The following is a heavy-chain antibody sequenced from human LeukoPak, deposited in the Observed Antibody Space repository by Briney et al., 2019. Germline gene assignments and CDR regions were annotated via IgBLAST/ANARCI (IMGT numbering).Heavy chain of an antibody. CDR2: IYTSGST. J-gene: IGHJ2*01. CDR1: GGSISSGSYY. CDR3: ARDLVDSNSWDSHWYFDL. D-gene: IGHD6-13*01. V-gene: IGHV4-61*02. Sequence: SETLSLTCTVSGGSISSGSYYWSWIRQPAGKGLEWIGRIYTSGSTSYNPSLKSRLTISIDTSKNQFSLKLSSVTAADTAVYYCARDLVDSNSWDSHWYFDLWGRGTLVTVSS.